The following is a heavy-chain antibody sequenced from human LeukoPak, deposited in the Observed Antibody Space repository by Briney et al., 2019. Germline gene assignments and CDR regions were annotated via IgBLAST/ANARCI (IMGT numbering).Heavy chain of an antibody. Sequence: PGGSLRLSCAASGFTFTTYWMHWVRQAPGKGLVWASRIDYHGSGAAYADSVKGRLTISRDNAKNTLYLQINSLSVEDTAVYYCVRGTMNAVDQLDYWGHGTLVTVPS. V-gene: IGHV3-74*01. J-gene: IGHJ4*01. CDR1: GFTFTTYW. D-gene: IGHD1-1*01. CDR3: VRGTMNAVDQLDY. CDR2: IDYHGSGA.